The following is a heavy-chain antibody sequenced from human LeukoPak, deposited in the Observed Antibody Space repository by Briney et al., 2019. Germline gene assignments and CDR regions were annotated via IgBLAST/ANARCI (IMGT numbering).Heavy chain of an antibody. CDR3: ARPTSGWSFDY. Sequence: GESLQISCKGSGYRFTADWIGWVRQMPGKGLEWMGAIYPGDSDTRYSPSFQGQVTISADKSISTAYLQWSSLKASDTAMYYCARPTSGWSFDYWGQGTLVTVSS. J-gene: IGHJ4*02. D-gene: IGHD6-19*01. V-gene: IGHV5-51*01. CDR1: GYRFTADW. CDR2: IYPGDSDT.